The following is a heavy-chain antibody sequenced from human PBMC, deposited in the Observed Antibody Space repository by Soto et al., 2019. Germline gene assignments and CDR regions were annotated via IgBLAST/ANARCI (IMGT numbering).Heavy chain of an antibody. Sequence: QVQLVESGGGLVKPGGALRLSCAASGFTFSGYYMTGIRQAPGKGLEWISYFSSSGYTIRYADSVEGRFTVSRDDAKKTLDLQMTSVRAEDTAVYYCATGRGGRSEDWGQGTLVTVSS. J-gene: IGHJ4*02. V-gene: IGHV3-11*01. D-gene: IGHD3-3*01. CDR1: GFTFSGYY. CDR2: FSSSGYTI. CDR3: ATGRGGRSED.